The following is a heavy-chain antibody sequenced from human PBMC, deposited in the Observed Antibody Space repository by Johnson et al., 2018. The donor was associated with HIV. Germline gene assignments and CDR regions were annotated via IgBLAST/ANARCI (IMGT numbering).Heavy chain of an antibody. CDR1: GFTFSSYA. Sequence: VLLLESGGGLVQPGGSLRLSCAASGFTFSSYAMSWVRQAPGKGLEWVSAIRGSGGSTYYADSVTGRFTISRDNSKNTLYLQMNSLRAEDTAVYYCARDPSGSYAEVTPDARFDIWGQGTIVTISS. J-gene: IGHJ3*02. CDR3: ARDPSGSYAEVTPDARFDI. D-gene: IGHD1-26*01. CDR2: IRGSGGST. V-gene: IGHV3-23*01.